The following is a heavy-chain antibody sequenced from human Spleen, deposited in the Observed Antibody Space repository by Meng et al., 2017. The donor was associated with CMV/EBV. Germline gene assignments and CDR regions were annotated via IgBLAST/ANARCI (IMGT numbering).Heavy chain of an antibody. D-gene: IGHD2-2*02. CDR2: ISSSGSTI. V-gene: IGHV3-48*03. CDR3: ARAGYCSSTSCYTESGYGMDV. J-gene: IGHJ6*02. Sequence: GGSLRLSCAASGFTFSSYEMNWVRQAPGKGLEWVSYISSSGSTIYYADSVKGRFTISRDNAKNSLYLQMNSLRAEDTAVYYCARAGYCSSTSCYTESGYGMDVWGQGTTVTVSS. CDR1: GFTFSSYE.